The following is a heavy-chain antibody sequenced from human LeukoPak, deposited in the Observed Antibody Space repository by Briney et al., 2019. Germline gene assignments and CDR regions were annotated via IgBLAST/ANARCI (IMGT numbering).Heavy chain of an antibody. V-gene: IGHV3-23*01. CDR3: AKARGSGDIYYDSSGYSAVFDY. D-gene: IGHD3-22*01. CDR1: GFTFSSYA. J-gene: IGHJ4*02. CDR2: LSGSGATT. Sequence: PGGSLRLSCAASGFTFSSYAMSWVRQAPGKGLEWVSALSGSGATTYNADSVKGRFTISRDNSKNTLYLQMNSLRAEDTAIYYCAKARGSGDIYYDSSGYSAVFDYWGQGTLVTVSS.